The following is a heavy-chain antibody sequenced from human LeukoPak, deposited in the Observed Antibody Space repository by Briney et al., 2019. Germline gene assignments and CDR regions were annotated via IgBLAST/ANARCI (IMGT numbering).Heavy chain of an antibody. V-gene: IGHV3-23*01. D-gene: IGHD6-13*01. CDR3: AKVIQHTAATGTGLAS. CDR1: RFTFSNYA. Sequence: VGSLRLSCAASRFTFSNYAMTWVRQAPGKGLEWVSTIGGSGYPPYYADSVKGRFTISRDNSKNTVYVQMNDLRAEDTGVYYCAKVIQHTAATGTGLASWGQGTLVTVSS. J-gene: IGHJ4*02. CDR2: IGGSGYPP.